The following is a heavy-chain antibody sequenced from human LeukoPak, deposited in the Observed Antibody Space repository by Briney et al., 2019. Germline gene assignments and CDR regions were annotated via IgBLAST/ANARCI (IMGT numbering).Heavy chain of an antibody. CDR2: IYYSGST. CDR1: GGSISSGDYY. Sequence: KPSQTLSLTCTVSGGSISSGDYYWSWIRQPPGKGLEWIGYIYYSGSTYYNPSLKSRVTISVDTSKNQFSLKLSSVTAADTAVYYCARGFKLYGSTSCPFDYWGQGTLVTVSS. V-gene: IGHV4-30-4*01. D-gene: IGHD2-2*01. CDR3: ARGFKLYGSTSCPFDY. J-gene: IGHJ4*02.